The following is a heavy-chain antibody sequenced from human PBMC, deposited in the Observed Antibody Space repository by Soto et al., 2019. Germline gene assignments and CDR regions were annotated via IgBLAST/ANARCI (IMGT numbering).Heavy chain of an antibody. CDR1: GGSISSSSYY. CDR2: IYYSGST. Sequence: QLQLQESGPGLVKPSETLSLTCTVSGGSISSSSYYWGWIRQPPGKGLEWIGSIYYSGSTYYNPSLKSRVTISVDTSKNQFSLKLSSVTAADTAVYYCARAGQQLGQMGMDVWGQGTTVTVSS. J-gene: IGHJ6*02. D-gene: IGHD6-13*01. V-gene: IGHV4-39*01. CDR3: ARAGQQLGQMGMDV.